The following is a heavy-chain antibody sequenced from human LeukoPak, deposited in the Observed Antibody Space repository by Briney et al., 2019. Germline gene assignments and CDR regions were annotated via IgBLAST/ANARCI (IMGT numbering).Heavy chain of an antibody. Sequence: ASVKVSCKASGYTFTSYEINWVRQATGQGLEWMGWMNPNSGNTGYAQKFQGRVTITRNTSISTAYMELSSLRSEDTAVYYCARGVGYCSSTSCLGWFDPWGQGTLVTVSS. V-gene: IGHV1-8*03. D-gene: IGHD2-2*01. CDR2: MNPNSGNT. J-gene: IGHJ5*02. CDR3: ARGVGYCSSTSCLGWFDP. CDR1: GYTFTSYE.